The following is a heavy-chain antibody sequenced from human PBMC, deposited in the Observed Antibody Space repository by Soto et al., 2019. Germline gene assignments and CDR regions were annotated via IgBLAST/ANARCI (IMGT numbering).Heavy chain of an antibody. J-gene: IGHJ4*02. CDR3: ARGRGYGYGIDF. CDR2: MYYSGTI. CDR1: GGSISSGDHF. D-gene: IGHD5-18*01. V-gene: IGHV4-30-4*01. Sequence: SETLSLTCTVSGGSISSGDHFWSWIRQSPGKGLESIVYMYYSGTIYYNPSLKSRITTSVDTSNNQFSLNLASVSAADTAVYYCARGRGYGYGIDFWGQGALVTVS.